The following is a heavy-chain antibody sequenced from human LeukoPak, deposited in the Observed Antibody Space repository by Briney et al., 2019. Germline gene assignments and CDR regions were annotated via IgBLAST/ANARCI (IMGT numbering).Heavy chain of an antibody. J-gene: IGHJ4*02. CDR2: ISGSGGST. Sequence: GGSLRLSCAASGFTFSSYAMSWVRQAPGKGLEWVSAISGSGGSTYYADSVKGRFTISRDNSKNTLFLQINSLRAEDTAVYYCAKDLKGNGELGEALFDYWGQGTLVTVSS. CDR1: GFTFSSYA. D-gene: IGHD3-10*01. V-gene: IGHV3-23*01. CDR3: AKDLKGNGELGEALFDY.